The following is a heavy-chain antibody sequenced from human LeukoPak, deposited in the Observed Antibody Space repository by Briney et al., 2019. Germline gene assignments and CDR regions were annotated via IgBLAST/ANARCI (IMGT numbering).Heavy chain of an antibody. CDR1: GGTFSSYA. J-gene: IGHJ6*02. CDR2: IIPILGIA. Sequence: SVKVSCKASGGTFSSYAIIWVRQAPGQGLEWMGRIIPILGIANYAQKFQGRVTITADKSTSTAYMELSSLRSEDTAVYYCARDHYGSGSYRGYYYYYGMDVWGQGTTVTVSS. CDR3: ARDHYGSGSYRGYYYYYGMDV. V-gene: IGHV1-69*04. D-gene: IGHD3-10*01.